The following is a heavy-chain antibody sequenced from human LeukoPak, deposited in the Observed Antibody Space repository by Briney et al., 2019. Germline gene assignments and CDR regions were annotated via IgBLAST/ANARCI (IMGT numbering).Heavy chain of an antibody. V-gene: IGHV5-51*01. Sequence: GESLKISRKGSGYSFPSYWIGWVRQMPGKGLEWMGIIYPGDSDTRYSPYFQGQVTISADKSISTAYLQWSSLKASDTAMYYCARGGRGDGYNFNYWGQGTLVTVSS. D-gene: IGHD5-24*01. CDR1: GYSFPSYW. CDR3: ARGGRGDGYNFNY. J-gene: IGHJ4*02. CDR2: IYPGDSDT.